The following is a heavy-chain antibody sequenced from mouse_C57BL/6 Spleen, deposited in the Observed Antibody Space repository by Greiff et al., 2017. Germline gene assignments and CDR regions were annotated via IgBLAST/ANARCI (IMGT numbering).Heavy chain of an antibody. CDR2: INPNNGGT. CDR1: GYTFTDYN. V-gene: IGHV1-18*01. J-gene: IGHJ4*01. CDR3: ARSEFYYYGSSPLYYAMDY. D-gene: IGHD1-1*01. Sequence: VHVKQSGPELVKPGASVKIPCKASGYTFTDYNMDWVKQSHGKSLEWIGDINPNNGGTIYNQKFKGKATLTVDKSSSTAYMELRSLTSEDTAVYYCARSEFYYYGSSPLYYAMDYWGQGTSVTVSS.